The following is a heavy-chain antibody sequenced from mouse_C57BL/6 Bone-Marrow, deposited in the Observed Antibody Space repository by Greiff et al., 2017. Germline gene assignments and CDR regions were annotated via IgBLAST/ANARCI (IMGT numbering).Heavy chain of an antibody. CDR3: AREGIYYGNSYWYFEV. D-gene: IGHD2-1*01. V-gene: IGHV3-6*01. CDR1: GYSITSGYY. CDR2: ISYDGSN. Sequence: EVKLMESGPGLVKPSQSLSLTCSVTGYSITSGYYWNWIRQFPGNKLEWMGYISYDGSNNYNPSLKNRISITRDTSKNLFFLKLNSVTTEDTATYYCAREGIYYGNSYWYFEVWGTGTTVTVSS. J-gene: IGHJ1*03.